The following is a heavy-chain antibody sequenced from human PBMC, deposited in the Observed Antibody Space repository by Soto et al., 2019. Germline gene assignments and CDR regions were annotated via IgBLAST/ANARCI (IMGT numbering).Heavy chain of an antibody. V-gene: IGHV1-18*01. CDR3: AGADSSSSGFDY. D-gene: IGHD6-6*01. J-gene: IGHJ4*02. CDR2: ISAYNGDT. CDR1: GYTFPTYG. Sequence: QVQLVQSGAEVKKPGASVKVSCKASGYTFPTYGISWVRQAPGQVLEWMGWISAYNGDTNYPQKLQGRVTLITDTSTTTAYMEVRSLRSDDTALYFCAGADSSSSGFDYWGQGTLVTVSS.